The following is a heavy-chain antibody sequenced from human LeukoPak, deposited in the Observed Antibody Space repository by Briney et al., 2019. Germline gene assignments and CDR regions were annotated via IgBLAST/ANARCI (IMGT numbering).Heavy chain of an antibody. CDR1: GYTFTNYG. D-gene: IGHD6-19*01. J-gene: IGHJ4*02. V-gene: IGHV1-18*01. Sequence: ASVKVSCKASGYTFTNYGISWVRQAPGQGLEWMGWISAYNDNTNYAQKLQGRLTMTTDTSTSTAYMELRSLRSDDTAVYYCARDRSSGWYFSLDFDYWGQGTLVTVSS. CDR3: ARDRSSGWYFSLDFDY. CDR2: ISAYNDNT.